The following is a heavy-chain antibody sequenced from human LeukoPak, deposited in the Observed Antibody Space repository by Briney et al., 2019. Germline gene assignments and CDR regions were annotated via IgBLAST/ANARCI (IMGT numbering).Heavy chain of an antibody. V-gene: IGHV4-30-4*01. J-gene: IGHJ5*02. CDR1: GGSISSGDYY. D-gene: IGHD3-9*01. CDR2: IYCSGST. Sequence: TSETLSLTCTVSGGSISSGDYYWGWIRQPPGKGLEWIGYIYCSGSTYYNPSLKSRVTISVDTSKNQFSLKLSSVTAADTAVYYCARASGDYDILTGYYPGGWFDPWGQGTLVTVSS. CDR3: ARASGDYDILTGYYPGGWFDP.